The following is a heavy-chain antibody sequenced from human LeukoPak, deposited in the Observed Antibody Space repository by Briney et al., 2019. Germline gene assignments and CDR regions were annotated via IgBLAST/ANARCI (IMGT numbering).Heavy chain of an antibody. CDR1: GLTFRSYA. J-gene: IGHJ4*02. CDR3: ARDLTYYYDSSGCPGY. V-gene: IGHV3-23*01. Sequence: PGGSLRLSCAASGLTFRSYAMSWVRQAPGKGLEWVSGISGGGDNTHYADSVKGRFTISRDNSGNTLYLQMNSLRVEDTAVYYCARDLTYYYDSSGCPGYWGQGTLVTVSS. D-gene: IGHD3-22*01. CDR2: ISGGGDNT.